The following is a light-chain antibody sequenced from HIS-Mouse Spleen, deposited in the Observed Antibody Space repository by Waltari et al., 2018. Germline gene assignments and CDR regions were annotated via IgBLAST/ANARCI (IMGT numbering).Light chain of an antibody. J-gene: IGLJ3*02. CDR1: MRAKPC. V-gene: IGLV3-27*01. CDR2: KDS. CDR3: YSAADNNWV. Sequence: SELTLYSSLLLPPGQQARKTCLEDMRAKPCGRWFQQKPGQAPVLVIYKDSERPSGIPERFSGSSSGTTVTLTISGAQVEDEADYYCYSAADNNWVFGGGTKLTVL.